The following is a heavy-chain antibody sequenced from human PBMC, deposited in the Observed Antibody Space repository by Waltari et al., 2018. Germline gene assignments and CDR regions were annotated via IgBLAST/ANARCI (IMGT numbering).Heavy chain of an antibody. Sequence: EAQLVESGGGLVQPGGYLRLSCAASGFPFSSYAMRWGRQVPGRGLEWVSTISGGGADTYYADSVKGRLTISRDNSKNTLFLQMSSLRAEDTALYYCTKLAAAGHYYHYYMDVWGKGTTVTVSS. J-gene: IGHJ6*03. V-gene: IGHV3-23*04. CDR3: TKLAAAGHYYHYYMDV. CDR1: GFPFSSYA. CDR2: ISGGGADT. D-gene: IGHD6-13*01.